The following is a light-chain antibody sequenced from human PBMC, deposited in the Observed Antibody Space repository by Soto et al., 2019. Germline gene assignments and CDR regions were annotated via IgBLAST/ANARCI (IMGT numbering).Light chain of an antibody. V-gene: IGLV2-14*01. CDR1: SSDVGGYNY. J-gene: IGLJ1*01. CDR2: EVT. CDR3: SSYTSSRTLV. Sequence: QSVLTQPASVAGSPGQSVTISCTGSSSDVGGYNYVCWYQQHPGKVPKLIIYEVTNRPSGVSNRFSGSTSGNSASLTISGLQAEDEADYYRSSYTSSRTLVFGTGTKVTVL.